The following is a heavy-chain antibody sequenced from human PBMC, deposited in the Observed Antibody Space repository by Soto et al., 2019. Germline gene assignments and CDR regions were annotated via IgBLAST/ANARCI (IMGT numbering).Heavy chain of an antibody. V-gene: IGHV3-30*18. CDR1: GFTFSSYG. CDR2: ISYDGSNK. D-gene: IGHD6-6*01. CDR3: AKSRGPLVPAFDY. Sequence: PGGSLRLSCAASGFTFSSYGMHWFRQAPGKGLEWVAVISYDGSNKYYADSVKGRFTISRDNSKNTLYLQMNSLRAEDTAVYYCAKSRGPLVPAFDYWGQGTLVTVSS. J-gene: IGHJ4*02.